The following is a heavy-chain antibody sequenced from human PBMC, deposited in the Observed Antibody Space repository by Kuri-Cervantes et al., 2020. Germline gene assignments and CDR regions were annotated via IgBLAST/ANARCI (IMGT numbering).Heavy chain of an antibody. Sequence: ASVKVSCKASGYTFTGYYMHWVRQAPGQGLEWMGWINPNSGGTNYAQKFQGRVTMTRDTSISTAYMQWSGLKASDTAIYFCARLGYGSGLYEGYFDLWGRGTLVTVSS. J-gene: IGHJ2*01. CDR2: INPNSGGT. CDR1: GYTFTGYY. CDR3: ARLGYGSGLYEGYFDL. D-gene: IGHD6-19*01. V-gene: IGHV1-2*02.